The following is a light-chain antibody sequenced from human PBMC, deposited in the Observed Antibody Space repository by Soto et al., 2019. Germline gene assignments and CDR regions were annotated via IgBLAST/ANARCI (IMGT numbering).Light chain of an antibody. CDR2: HVI. CDR3: CSYAGSYFYV. CDR1: SSDVGGYNF. V-gene: IGLV2-11*01. Sequence: QSVLTQPRSVSGSPGQSVTISCTGTSSDVGGYNFVSWYQQHPGKAPKLMIYHVITRPSGVPDRFSGSKSGDTASLTISGLQAEDEADYYCCSYAGSYFYVFGPGTKLTVL. J-gene: IGLJ1*01.